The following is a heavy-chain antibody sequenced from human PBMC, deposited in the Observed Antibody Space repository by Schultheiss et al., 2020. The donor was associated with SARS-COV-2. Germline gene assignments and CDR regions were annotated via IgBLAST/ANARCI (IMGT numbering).Heavy chain of an antibody. CDR3: ARVDPVAAGTIDFDY. D-gene: IGHD6-13*01. CDR2: IYHSGST. V-gene: IGHV4-4*02. Sequence: SETLSLTCAVSGGSISSSNWWSWVRQPPGKGLEWIGEIYHSGSTNYNPSLKSRVTISVDKSKNQFSLKLSSVTAADTAVYYCARVDPVAAGTIDFDYWGQGTLVTVSS. J-gene: IGHJ4*02. CDR1: GGSISSSNW.